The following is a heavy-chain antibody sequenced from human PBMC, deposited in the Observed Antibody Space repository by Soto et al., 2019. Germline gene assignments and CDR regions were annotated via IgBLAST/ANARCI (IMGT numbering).Heavy chain of an antibody. CDR2: IFHSVTT. CDR3: AREDYYDGSGYYYYFDY. V-gene: IGHV4-38-2*02. D-gene: IGHD3-22*01. Sequence: SETLSLTCAVSGYSISSGYSWGWIRQPPGKGLEWIGSIFHSVTTYYNPSLKSRVTISVDTSQNHFSLKLSSVTAADTAVYFCAREDYYDGSGYYYYFDYWGHGTLVTV. CDR1: GYSISSGYS. J-gene: IGHJ4*01.